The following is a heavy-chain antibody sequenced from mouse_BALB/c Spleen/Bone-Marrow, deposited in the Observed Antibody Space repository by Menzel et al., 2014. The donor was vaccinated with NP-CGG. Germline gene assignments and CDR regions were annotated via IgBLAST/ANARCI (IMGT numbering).Heavy chain of an antibody. J-gene: IGHJ4*01. CDR2: INPSNGRT. V-gene: IGHV1S81*02. CDR3: TRSRAMDN. Sequence: VQLQQSGAELVKPGASVKLSCKASGYTFTSYWMHWVKQRPGQGLEWIGEINPSNGRTNYNEKFKIKATLTVDKSSSTAYMQLSSLTSEDSAVYFCTRSRAMDNWGQGTSVTVSS. CDR1: GYTFTSYW.